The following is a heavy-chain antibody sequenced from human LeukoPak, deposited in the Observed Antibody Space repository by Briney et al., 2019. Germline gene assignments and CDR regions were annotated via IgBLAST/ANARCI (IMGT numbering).Heavy chain of an antibody. CDR2: INPNSGGT. D-gene: IGHD3-22*01. CDR3: ARVRYYYDSSGYFTFDY. Sequence: ASVKVSCKASGYTFTGYYMHWVRQAPGQGLEWMGRINPNSGGTNYAQKFQGRVTMTRDTSISTAYMELSRLRSDDTAVYYCARVRYYYDSSGYFTFDYWGQGTLVTVSS. V-gene: IGHV1-2*06. J-gene: IGHJ4*02. CDR1: GYTFTGYY.